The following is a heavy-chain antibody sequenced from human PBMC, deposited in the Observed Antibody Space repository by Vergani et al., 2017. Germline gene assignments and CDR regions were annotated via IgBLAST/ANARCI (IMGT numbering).Heavy chain of an antibody. CDR2: IYYSGST. V-gene: IGHV4-39*07. D-gene: IGHD3-3*01. Sequence: QLQLQESGPGLVKPSETLSLTCTVSGGSISSSSYYWGWIRQPPGKGREWIGSIYYSGSTYYNPYLKSRVTISVDTSKNQSALKLSSVTAADTAVYYCARGKYYDFWSGYYWFDPWGQGTLVTVSS. CDR1: GGSISSSSYY. CDR3: ARGKYYDFWSGYYWFDP. J-gene: IGHJ5*02.